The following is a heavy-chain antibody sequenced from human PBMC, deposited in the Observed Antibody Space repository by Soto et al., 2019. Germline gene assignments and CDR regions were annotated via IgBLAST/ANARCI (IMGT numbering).Heavy chain of an antibody. J-gene: IGHJ6*02. V-gene: IGHV3-13*04. D-gene: IGHD3-10*01. CDR2: ITADGGT. CDR1: EFTVSGHA. Sequence: PGGSLRLSCEGSEFTVSGHAMTWIRQAPGKGPEWVSTITADGGTYYADSVKGRFAMSRENAKNSLYLQMNSLRAGDTAVYYCARRLGTMVGGLINYYYAMDVWGQGTTVTVSS. CDR3: ARRLGTMVGGLINYYYAMDV.